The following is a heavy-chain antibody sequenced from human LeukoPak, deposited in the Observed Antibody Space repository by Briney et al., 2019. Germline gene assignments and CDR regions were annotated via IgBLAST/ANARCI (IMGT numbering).Heavy chain of an antibody. CDR2: ISSNGGST. CDR3: ARGGSGSYLYYFDY. D-gene: IGHD3-10*01. CDR1: GFTFSSYA. J-gene: IGHJ4*02. V-gene: IGHV3-64*01. Sequence: GGSLRLSCAASGFTFSSYAVHWVRQAPGKGLEYVSAISSNGGSTYYANSVKGRFTISRDNSKNTLYLQMGSLRAEDMAVYYCARGGSGSYLYYFDYWGQGTLVTVSS.